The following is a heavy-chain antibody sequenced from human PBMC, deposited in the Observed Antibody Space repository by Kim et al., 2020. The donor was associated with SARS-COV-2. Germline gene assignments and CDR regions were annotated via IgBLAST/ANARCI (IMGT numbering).Heavy chain of an antibody. V-gene: IGHV4-34*01. D-gene: IGHD6-19*01. J-gene: IGHJ6*02. Sequence: PSLKVRVTIAVDTSKNQYSLKLSSVTAADTAVYYCARGRKWLGYYGMDVWGQGTTVTVSS. CDR3: ARGRKWLGYYGMDV.